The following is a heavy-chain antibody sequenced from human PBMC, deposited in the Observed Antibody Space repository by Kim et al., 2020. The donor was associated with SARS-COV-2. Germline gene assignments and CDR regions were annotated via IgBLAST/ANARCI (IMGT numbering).Heavy chain of an antibody. Sequence: SETLSLTCVVSGGSINSGGYSWSWIRQPPGKGLEWIGYIYHSGKTYYNPSLNSRITISVDRSKNQFSLKLTSVTAADTAVYYCARARPRGSYYYYGMDVWGQGTTVTVSS. D-gene: IGHD1-26*01. CDR1: GGSINSGGYS. CDR3: ARARPRGSYYYYGMDV. CDR2: IYHSGKT. J-gene: IGHJ6*02. V-gene: IGHV4-30-2*01.